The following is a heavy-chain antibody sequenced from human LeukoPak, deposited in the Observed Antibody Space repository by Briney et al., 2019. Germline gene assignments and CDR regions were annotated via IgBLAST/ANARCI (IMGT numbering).Heavy chain of an antibody. Sequence: PSETLSLTCTVSGGSISSNSYYWGWIRQPPEKVLKWIGSIYYRGSTYYNPSLKSRVTISVDTSKNQFSLKLSSVTAADTAVYYCTRQGSLGTSGYDYWGQGTLVTVSS. J-gene: IGHJ4*02. D-gene: IGHD1-7*01. CDR2: IYYRGST. V-gene: IGHV4-39*01. CDR3: TRQGSLGTSGYDY. CDR1: GGSISSNSYY.